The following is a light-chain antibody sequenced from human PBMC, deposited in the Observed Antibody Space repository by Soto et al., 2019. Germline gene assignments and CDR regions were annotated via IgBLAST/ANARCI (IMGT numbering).Light chain of an antibody. J-gene: IGLJ1*01. CDR1: SSDVGGYNW. V-gene: IGLV2-14*01. CDR2: EVS. Sequence: LTQPASVSGSPGQSITISCTGTSSDVGGYNWVSWYQHHPGKAPQLMIYEVSNRPSGVSNRFSGSKSGNTASLTISGLQAEDEADYYCSSYTGSNTLYVFGTGTKVTVL. CDR3: SSYTGSNTLYV.